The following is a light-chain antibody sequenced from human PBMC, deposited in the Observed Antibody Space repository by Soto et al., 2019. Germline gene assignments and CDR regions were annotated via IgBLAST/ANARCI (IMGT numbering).Light chain of an antibody. CDR3: QQYYSTPWT. V-gene: IGKV4-1*01. CDR2: WAS. CDR1: QSVLYRSNTKNY. J-gene: IGKJ1*01. Sequence: DIVMTQSRDSLAVSLGERATINCKPSQSVLYRSNTKNYLAWYQQKPGQSPKLLIYWASTRESGVPDRFSGSGSGTDFTLTISSLQAEDVAVYYCQQYYSTPWTFGQGTKVEIK.